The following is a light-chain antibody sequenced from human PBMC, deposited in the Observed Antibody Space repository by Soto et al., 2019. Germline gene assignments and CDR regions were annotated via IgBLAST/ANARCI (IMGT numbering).Light chain of an antibody. Sequence: DIQMTQSPSTLSASVGDRVTIACRASQSISSWLAWYQQKPGKAPKVLIFDASSLESGVPSRFSGSGSATEFTLTISSLQPDDFATYYCQQYSTYWTFGPGTKVDIK. J-gene: IGKJ1*01. CDR2: DAS. V-gene: IGKV1-5*01. CDR1: QSISSW. CDR3: QQYSTYWT.